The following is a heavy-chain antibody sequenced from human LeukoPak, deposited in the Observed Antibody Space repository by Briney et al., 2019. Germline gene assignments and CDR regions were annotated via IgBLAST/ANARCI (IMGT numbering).Heavy chain of an antibody. CDR2: INHSGST. Sequence: SGTLSLTCAVYGGSFSGYYWSWIRQPPGKGVEWIREINHSGSTNYNPSLKSRVTISVDTSKNQFSLKLSSVTATDTAVYYCARGGMGYCCRTSCSNWFDPWGQGTLVTVSS. CDR1: GGSFSGYY. D-gene: IGHD2-2*01. J-gene: IGHJ5*02. V-gene: IGHV4-34*01. CDR3: ARGGMGYCCRTSCSNWFDP.